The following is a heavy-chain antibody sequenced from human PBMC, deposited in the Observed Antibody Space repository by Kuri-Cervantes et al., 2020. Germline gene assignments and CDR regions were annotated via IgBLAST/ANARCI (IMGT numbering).Heavy chain of an antibody. D-gene: IGHD2-2*01. J-gene: IGHJ4*02. Sequence: ASVKVSCKASGYTFTGYYMHWVRQAPGQGLEWMGWINPNSGGTNYAQKFQGRVTMTRDTSISTAYMELSRLRSDDTAVYYCARIKGSTNRSSLAYWGQGTRVTVSS. CDR2: INPNSGGT. CDR1: GYTFTGYY. V-gene: IGHV1-2*02. CDR3: ARIKGSTNRSSLAY.